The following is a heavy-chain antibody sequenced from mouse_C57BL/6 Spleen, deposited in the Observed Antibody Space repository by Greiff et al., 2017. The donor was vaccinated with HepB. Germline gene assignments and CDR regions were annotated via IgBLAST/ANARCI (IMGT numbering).Heavy chain of an antibody. J-gene: IGHJ1*03. Sequence: VKLVESGPELVKPGASVKISCKASGYAFSSSWMNWVKQRPGKGLEWIGRIYPGDGDTNYNGKFKGKATLTADKSSSTAYMQLSSLTSEDSAVYFCARAHYGSSPYWYFDVWGTGTTVTVSS. CDR3: ARAHYGSSPYWYFDV. CDR1: GYAFSSSW. D-gene: IGHD1-1*01. V-gene: IGHV1-82*01. CDR2: IYPGDGDT.